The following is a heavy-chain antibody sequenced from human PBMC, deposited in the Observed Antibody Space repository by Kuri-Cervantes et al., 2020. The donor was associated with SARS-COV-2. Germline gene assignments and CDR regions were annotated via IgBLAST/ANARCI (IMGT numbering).Heavy chain of an antibody. CDR2: IYPGDSDT. CDR3: ARPLYYYDSSGYPGSVVAFDI. J-gene: IGHJ3*02. D-gene: IGHD3-22*01. CDR1: GYSFTSYW. Sequence: GESLKISCKGSGYSFTSYWIGWVRQMPGKGLEWMGIIYPGDSDTRYSPSFQGQVTISADKSISTAYLRWSSLKASDTAMYYCARPLYYYDSSGYPGSVVAFDIWGQGTMVTVSS. V-gene: IGHV5-51*01.